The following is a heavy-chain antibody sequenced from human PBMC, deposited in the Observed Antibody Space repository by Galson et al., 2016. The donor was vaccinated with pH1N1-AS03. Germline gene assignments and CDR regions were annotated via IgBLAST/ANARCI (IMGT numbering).Heavy chain of an antibody. J-gene: IGHJ4*02. CDR3: VRTRTVYYGSIN. CDR1: GFSLTTGDMC. CDR2: IDGDDDK. Sequence: PALVKPTQTLTLTCTFSGFSLTTGDMCVSWLRQPPGKALEWLAPIDGDDDKYYSAPLKTRLTISKDTSKDQEVLTMTNVDPLDTATYHCVRTRTVYYGSINWGQGTLVTVSS. D-gene: IGHD3-10*01. V-gene: IGHV2-70*01.